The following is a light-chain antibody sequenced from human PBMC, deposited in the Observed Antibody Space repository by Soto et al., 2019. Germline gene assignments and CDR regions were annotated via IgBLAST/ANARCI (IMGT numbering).Light chain of an antibody. CDR1: QSISSW. Sequence: DIQMTQSPSILSASVGDRVTITCRASQSISSWLAWYQQKPGKAPNLLIHKASHLESGVPSRFSGSGSGTEFTLTISSLQPGDFATYYCQHYNSYSEAFGQGTRWIS. V-gene: IGKV1-5*03. J-gene: IGKJ1*01. CDR3: QHYNSYSEA. CDR2: KAS.